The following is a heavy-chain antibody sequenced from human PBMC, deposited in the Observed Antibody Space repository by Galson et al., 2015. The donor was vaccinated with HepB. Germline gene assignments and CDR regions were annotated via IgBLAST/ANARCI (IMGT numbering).Heavy chain of an antibody. D-gene: IGHD6-19*01. Sequence: SLRLSCAASGFTFSSYAMSWIRQAPGKGLEWVSYITNSGTTIYFADSMKGRFTISRDNAKNSLYLHMNNLRAEDSAVYYCARGRSAWSTHDCFDPWGQGTLVTVSS. V-gene: IGHV3-11*01. CDR3: ARGRSAWSTHDCFDP. J-gene: IGHJ5*02. CDR2: ITNSGTTI. CDR1: GFTFSSYA.